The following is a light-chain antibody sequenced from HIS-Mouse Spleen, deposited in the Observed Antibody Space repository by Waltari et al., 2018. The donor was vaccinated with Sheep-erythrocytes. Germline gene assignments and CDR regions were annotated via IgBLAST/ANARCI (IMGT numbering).Light chain of an antibody. CDR3: QAWDSSTEV. CDR2: QDS. J-gene: IGLJ2*01. Sequence: SYELTQPPSVSVSPGQTASITCSGDKLGDKYACWYQQKPGQSPALVIYQDSKRPSGIPERFSGANSGNTATLTIGGTQAMDEADYYCQAWDSSTEVFGGGTKLTVL. CDR1: KLGDKY. V-gene: IGLV3-1*01.